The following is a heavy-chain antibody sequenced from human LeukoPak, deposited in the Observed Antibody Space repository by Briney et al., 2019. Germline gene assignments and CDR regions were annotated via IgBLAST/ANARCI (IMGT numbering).Heavy chain of an antibody. V-gene: IGHV4-59*11. CDR1: GGSISSHY. Sequence: HPSETLSLTCTVSGGSISSHYWSWIRQPPGKGLEWIGYIYYSGSTNYNPSLKSRVTISVDTSKNQFSLKLGSVTAADTAVYYCARPRVVPAAIGHYYYYYMDVWGKGTTVTVSS. CDR3: ARPRVVPAAIGHYYYYYMDV. D-gene: IGHD2-2*01. J-gene: IGHJ6*03. CDR2: IYYSGST.